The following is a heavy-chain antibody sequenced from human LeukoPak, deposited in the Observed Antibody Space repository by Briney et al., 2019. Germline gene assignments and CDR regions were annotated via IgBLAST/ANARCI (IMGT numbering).Heavy chain of an antibody. Sequence: SGGSLRLSCAASGFTFSSYAMHWVRQAPGKGLEWVAVISYDGSNKYYADSVKGRFTISRDNSKNTLYLQMNSLRAEDTAVYYCARLLLRTGGNFDYWGQGTLVTVSS. CDR2: ISYDGSNK. D-gene: IGHD3-22*01. J-gene: IGHJ4*02. CDR1: GFTFSSYA. V-gene: IGHV3-30*04. CDR3: ARLLLRTGGNFDY.